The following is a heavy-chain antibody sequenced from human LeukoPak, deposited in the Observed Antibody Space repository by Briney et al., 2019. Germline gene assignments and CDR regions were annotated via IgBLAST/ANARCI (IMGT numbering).Heavy chain of an antibody. D-gene: IGHD1-7*01. CDR2: INPNSGNT. CDR3: ARGRYYNWNYNWFDP. Sequence: ASVKVSCKASGYTFTGYYMHWVRQAPGQGLEWMGWINPNSGNTGYAQKFQGRVTITRNTSISTAYMELSSLRSEDTAVYYCARGRYYNWNYNWFDPWGQGTLVTVSS. V-gene: IGHV1-8*03. CDR1: GYTFTGYY. J-gene: IGHJ5*02.